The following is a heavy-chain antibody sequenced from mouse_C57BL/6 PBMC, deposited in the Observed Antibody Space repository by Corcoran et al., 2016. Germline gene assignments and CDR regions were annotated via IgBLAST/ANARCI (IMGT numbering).Heavy chain of an antibody. J-gene: IGHJ4*01. CDR1: GYTFTTYG. CDR3: VGYALERDYAMDY. CDR2: INTYSGVP. Sequence: QIQLVQSGPELKKPGETVKISCKASGYTFTTYGMSWVKQAPGKGLKWMGWINTYSGVPTYADDFKGRFAFSLETSASTAYLQINNLKNEDTATYFCVGYALERDYAMDYWGQGTSVTVSS. D-gene: IGHD3-2*02. V-gene: IGHV9-3*01.